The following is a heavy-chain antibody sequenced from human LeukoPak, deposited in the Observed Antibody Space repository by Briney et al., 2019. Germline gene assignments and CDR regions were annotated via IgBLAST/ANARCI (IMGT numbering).Heavy chain of an antibody. D-gene: IGHD4-17*01. V-gene: IGHV4-59*11. J-gene: IGHJ3*02. Sequence: SETLSLTCAVSDDSFSSHYWTWIRQPPGKGLEWIGYISYIGSTNYNPSLKSRVTISIDTSKNQFSLKLISVTAADTAVYYCARDLVTVTKGFDIWGQGTMVSVSS. CDR1: DDSFSSHY. CDR2: ISYIGST. CDR3: ARDLVTVTKGFDI.